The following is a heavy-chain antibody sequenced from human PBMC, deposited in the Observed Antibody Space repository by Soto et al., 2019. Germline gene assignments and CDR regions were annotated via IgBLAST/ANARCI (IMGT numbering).Heavy chain of an antibody. J-gene: IGHJ4*02. CDR3: ASDYGSGSYHLDY. Sequence: SGSVCLTCAVSGGAISSGGYSCSWIRQPPGKGLEWIGYIYHSGSTYYNPSLKSRVTISVDRSKNQFSLKLSSVTAADTAVYYCASDYGSGSYHLDYWGQGTLVTVSS. CDR1: GGAISSGGYS. CDR2: IYHSGST. D-gene: IGHD3-10*01. V-gene: IGHV4-30-2*01.